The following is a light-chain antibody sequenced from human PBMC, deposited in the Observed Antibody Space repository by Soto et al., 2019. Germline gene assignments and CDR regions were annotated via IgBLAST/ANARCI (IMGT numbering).Light chain of an antibody. J-gene: IGLJ1*01. CDR1: SSDVGSSNL. V-gene: IGLV2-23*01. CDR2: EGN. Sequence: QSALTQPASVSGSPGQSIAISCTGTSSDVGSSNLLSWYQQHPGKAPKLIIYEGNRRPSGVSGRFSGSMSGNTASLTISGLQAEDEAEYYCRSFARGSTSYVFGTGTKLTVL. CDR3: RSFARGSTSYV.